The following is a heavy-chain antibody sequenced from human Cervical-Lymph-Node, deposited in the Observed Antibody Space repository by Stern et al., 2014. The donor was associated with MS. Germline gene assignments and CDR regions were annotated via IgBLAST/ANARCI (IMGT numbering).Heavy chain of an antibody. CDR3: ARDPFTTSLDV. D-gene: IGHD3-22*01. CDR2: IYYSGTT. Sequence: VQLVESGPGLVKPSQTLSLTCTVSGGSISSDNYYWTWIRQHPGKGLEWIGHIYYSGTTYYNPSLKSRVSITVDTSQNLFSLRLSSVTAADTAVYYCARDPFTTSLDVWGHGTTVTVS. CDR1: GGSISSDNYY. J-gene: IGHJ6*02. V-gene: IGHV4-31*03.